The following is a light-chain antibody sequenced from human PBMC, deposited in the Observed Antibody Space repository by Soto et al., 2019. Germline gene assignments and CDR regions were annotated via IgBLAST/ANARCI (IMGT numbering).Light chain of an antibody. CDR2: DAS. V-gene: IGKV1-5*01. Sequence: DIPMTQSPSTLSAFVGDRVTITCRASQSISSWLAWYQQKPGKAPKLLIYDASSLESGVPSRFSGSGSGTIFTLTISSLQPDDLATYYCQQYNSWWTFGQGTKVEI. J-gene: IGKJ1*01. CDR3: QQYNSWWT. CDR1: QSISSW.